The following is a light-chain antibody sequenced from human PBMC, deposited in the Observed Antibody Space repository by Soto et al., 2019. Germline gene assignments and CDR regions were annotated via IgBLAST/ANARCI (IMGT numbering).Light chain of an antibody. CDR2: GAS. CDR3: KGHTTYPRT. V-gene: IGKV1-9*01. J-gene: IGKJ1*01. Sequence: DVELTQNTSFLSASVGDTVTITCRASQGISTYFTWFQQKPGKSPKNLIYGASTRQCGVPARFSGSGSGTGFTLKISSLQAEDVATYYCKGHTTYPRTFGQGTSLDIK. CDR1: QGISTY.